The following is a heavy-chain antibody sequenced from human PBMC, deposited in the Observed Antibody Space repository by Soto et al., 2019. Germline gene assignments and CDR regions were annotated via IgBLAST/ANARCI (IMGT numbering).Heavy chain of an antibody. D-gene: IGHD1-1*01. J-gene: IGHJ5*02. Sequence: PGDSLKISCQGSGYNFTNYWIAWVLQVSWKGLEWVGIIYPARSDTRYSPSFQGRVTSSADESATAAYWEWSSRKPSDTAMYYCARPALAENRLNWYNWFDTWGQGTLVTV. V-gene: IGHV5-51*01. CDR1: GYNFTNYW. CDR3: ARPALAENRLNWYNWFDT. CDR2: IYPARSDT.